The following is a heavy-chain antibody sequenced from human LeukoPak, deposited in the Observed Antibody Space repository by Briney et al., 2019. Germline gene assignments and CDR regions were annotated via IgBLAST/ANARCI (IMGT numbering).Heavy chain of an antibody. Sequence: SETLSLTCTVSGGSISSGGYYWSWIRQHPGKGLEWIGYIYYSGSTYYNPSLKSRVTISVDTSKNQFSLKLSSVTAADTAEYYCARDRITMVRGARTNYMDVWGKGTTVTVSS. V-gene: IGHV4-31*03. D-gene: IGHD3-10*01. CDR3: ARDRITMVRGARTNYMDV. CDR1: GGSISSGGYY. J-gene: IGHJ6*03. CDR2: IYYSGST.